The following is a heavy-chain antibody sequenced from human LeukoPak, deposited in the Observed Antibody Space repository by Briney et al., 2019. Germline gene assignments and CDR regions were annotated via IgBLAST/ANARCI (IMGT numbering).Heavy chain of an antibody. CDR3: ARRLSSTPLYDY. CDR1: GYTFTNFW. V-gene: IGHV5-51*01. J-gene: IGHJ4*02. CDR2: IYPGDSDT. Sequence: GESLKISCQGSGYTFTNFWIGWVRQMPGKGLEWMGIIYPGDSDTRYSSSFQGQVTISADKSISTAYLQWSSLKASDTAMYYCARRLSSTPLYDYWGQGTLVTVSS. D-gene: IGHD2-2*01.